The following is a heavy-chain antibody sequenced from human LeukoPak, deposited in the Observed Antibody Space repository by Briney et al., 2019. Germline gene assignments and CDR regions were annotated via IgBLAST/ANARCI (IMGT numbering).Heavy chain of an antibody. D-gene: IGHD3-9*01. V-gene: IGHV3-48*01. Sequence: GSLRLSCAASGFTISSYSMNWVRQAPGKGLEWVSYISSSSSTIYYADSVKGRFTISRENAKNSLYLQMNSLRAEDTAVYYCARALRYFDWLSTSPEYNWFDPWGQGTLVTVSS. CDR2: ISSSSSTI. J-gene: IGHJ5*02. CDR1: GFTISSYS. CDR3: ARALRYFDWLSTSPEYNWFDP.